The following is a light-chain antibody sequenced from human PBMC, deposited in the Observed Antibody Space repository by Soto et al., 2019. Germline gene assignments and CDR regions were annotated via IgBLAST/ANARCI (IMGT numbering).Light chain of an antibody. CDR2: GAS. Sequence: EIVLTQSPGTLSLSPGEIATLSFRASQSVSSSYLAWYQQKPGQAPRLLIYGASSRATGIPARFSGSGSGTDFTLTISSLQSEDFAVYYCQQYDDWPLTFGQGTRLEIK. CDR1: QSVSSSY. J-gene: IGKJ5*01. CDR3: QQYDDWPLT. V-gene: IGKV3-20*01.